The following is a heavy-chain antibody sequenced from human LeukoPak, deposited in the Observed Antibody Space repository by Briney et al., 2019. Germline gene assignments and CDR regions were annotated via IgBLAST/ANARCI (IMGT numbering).Heavy chain of an antibody. D-gene: IGHD6-19*01. CDR1: GGSFSGYY. V-gene: IGHV4-34*01. CDR2: INHSGST. CDR3: ARMSVVIAVAGFPYDY. Sequence: SETLSLTCAVYGGSFSGYYWSWIRQPPGKGLEWIGEINHSGSTNYNPSLKSRVTISVDTSKNQFSLKLSSVTAADTAVYYCARMSVVIAVAGFPYDYWGQGTLVTVSS. J-gene: IGHJ4*02.